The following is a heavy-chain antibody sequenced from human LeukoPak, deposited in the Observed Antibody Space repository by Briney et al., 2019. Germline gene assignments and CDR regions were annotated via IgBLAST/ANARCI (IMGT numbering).Heavy chain of an antibody. Sequence: GGSLRLSCAASGFTFSSYAMSWVRQAPGKGLEWVSAISGSGGSTYYADSVKGRFTISRDNAKNSLYLQMNSLRDEDTAVYYCARDLYGSGSYYANFDYWGQGTLVTVSS. D-gene: IGHD3-10*01. CDR2: ISGSGGST. CDR3: ARDLYGSGSYYANFDY. V-gene: IGHV3-23*01. J-gene: IGHJ4*02. CDR1: GFTFSSYA.